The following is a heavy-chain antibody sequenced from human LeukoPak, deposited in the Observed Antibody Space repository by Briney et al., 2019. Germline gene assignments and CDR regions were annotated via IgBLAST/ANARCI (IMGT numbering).Heavy chain of an antibody. Sequence: GGFLRLSCAASGFTFSSYWMHWVRQAPGKGLVWVSRINSDGSSTSYADSVKGRFTISRDNAKNTLYLQMNSLRAEDTAVYYCAKLSVVPAAIERAFDIWGQGTMVTVSS. J-gene: IGHJ3*02. V-gene: IGHV3-74*01. CDR3: AKLSVVPAAIERAFDI. D-gene: IGHD2-2*02. CDR1: GFTFSSYW. CDR2: INSDGSST.